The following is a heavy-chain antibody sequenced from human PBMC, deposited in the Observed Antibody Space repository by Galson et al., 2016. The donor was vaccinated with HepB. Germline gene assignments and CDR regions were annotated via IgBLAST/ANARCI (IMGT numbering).Heavy chain of an antibody. J-gene: IGHJ4*02. CDR3: TGGRGWLVNY. V-gene: IGHV4-59*01. D-gene: IGHD6-19*01. CDR2: FHCTETT. CDR1: GDSISGYY. Sequence: SETLSLTCTVSGDSISGYYCGWFRQPPGKGLEWIGYFHCTETTTYNPSLESRVTISIDTSKNQFSLKLRSVTAADTAVYYCTGGRGWLVNYWGRGALFTVSS.